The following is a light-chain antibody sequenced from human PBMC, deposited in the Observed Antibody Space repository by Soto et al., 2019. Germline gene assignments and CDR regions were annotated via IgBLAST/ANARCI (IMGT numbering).Light chain of an antibody. CDR3: QQSYSTPYT. V-gene: IGKV1-39*01. J-gene: IGKJ2*01. CDR2: AAS. CDR1: QSISSY. Sequence: DIQMTQSPSSLSASVGDRVTITCRASQSISSYLNWYQQKPGKAPKLLIYAASSLQSGVPSRFSGSGSVTDVTLTISSLQPEDFANYYCQQSYSTPYTFGQGTKLEIK.